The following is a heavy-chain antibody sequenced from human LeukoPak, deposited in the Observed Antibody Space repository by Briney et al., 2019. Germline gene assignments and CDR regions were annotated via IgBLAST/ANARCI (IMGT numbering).Heavy chain of an antibody. J-gene: IGHJ4*02. D-gene: IGHD3-9*01. CDR3: ATGTHYDLLPF. Sequence: ASVKLSCTVAGSGITELSKHWVRQAPGKGLGWMGGFDPGSGEIIYEQKFQDRVTMTEDTSTDTAYMELSSLRSEDTALYYCATGTHYDLLPFWGQGTLVTVSS. V-gene: IGHV1-24*01. CDR1: GSGITELS. CDR2: FDPGSGEI.